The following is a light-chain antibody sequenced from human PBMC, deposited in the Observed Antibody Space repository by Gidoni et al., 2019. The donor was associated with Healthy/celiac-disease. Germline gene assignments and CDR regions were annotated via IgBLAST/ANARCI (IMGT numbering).Light chain of an antibody. J-gene: IGKJ1*01. Sequence: DIQMTQSPSTLSASVGDRVTITCRASQSISSWLAWYQQKPGKAPKLLIYKASSLESGVPSRFSGSGSGTEFTLTISSLQPDDFATYYCQQYNSYSWTFGQXTKVEIK. V-gene: IGKV1-5*03. CDR3: QQYNSYSWT. CDR1: QSISSW. CDR2: KAS.